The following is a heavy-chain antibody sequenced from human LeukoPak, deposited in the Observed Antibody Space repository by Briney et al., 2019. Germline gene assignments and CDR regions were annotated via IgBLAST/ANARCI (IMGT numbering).Heavy chain of an antibody. J-gene: IGHJ6*03. V-gene: IGHV3-30*02. D-gene: IGHD3-3*01. Sequence: GGSLRLSCAASGFTFSSYGMHWVRQAPGKGLEWEAFIRYDGSNKYYADSVKGRFTISRDNSKNTLYLQMNSLRAEDTAVYYCAKDALRFLGYYYMDVWGKGTTVTVSS. CDR2: IRYDGSNK. CDR3: AKDALRFLGYYYMDV. CDR1: GFTFSSYG.